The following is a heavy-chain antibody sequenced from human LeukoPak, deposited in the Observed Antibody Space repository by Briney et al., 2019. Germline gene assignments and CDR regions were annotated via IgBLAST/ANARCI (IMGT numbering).Heavy chain of an antibody. CDR1: GFTFSSYS. D-gene: IGHD5-18*01. Sequence: PGGSLRLSCAASGFTFSSYSMNWVRQAPGKGLEWVSSICSSSNYIYYGDSEGALFTISRHNDKNPLYVQNNTVRADDTVVYFCASSGYSYKDGYWGQGTLVTVSS. V-gene: IGHV3-21*01. CDR2: ICSSSNYI. CDR3: ASSGYSYKDGY. J-gene: IGHJ4*02.